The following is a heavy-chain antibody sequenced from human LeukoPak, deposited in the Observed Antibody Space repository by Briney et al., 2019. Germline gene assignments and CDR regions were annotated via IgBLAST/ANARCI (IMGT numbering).Heavy chain of an antibody. CDR1: GFTFSTYA. V-gene: IGHV3-23*01. D-gene: IGHD6-13*01. CDR3: AKVDGGLATAGTPDY. CDR2: ISGSGVIT. Sequence: GGSLRLSCAASGFTFSTYAMSWVRQAPGKGLQWVSSISGSGVITDYADSVKGRFTFSRDNSKNTVYLQMNSLRVEDTAIYYCAKVDGGLATAGTPDYWGQGTLVTVSS. J-gene: IGHJ4*02.